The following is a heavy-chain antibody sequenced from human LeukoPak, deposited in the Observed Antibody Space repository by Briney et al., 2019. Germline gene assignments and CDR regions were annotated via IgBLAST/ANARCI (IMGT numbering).Heavy chain of an antibody. V-gene: IGHV3-30*18. CDR1: RFTFGSYC. CDR2: ISYDGSNK. J-gene: IGHJ4*02. Sequence: GESLRLSCAASRFTFGSYCMHWVRQAPDKGLEWVALISYDGSNKYYTDPEKGRIIFSKDNSKNPLYLQMDSLRAEATAVYYCAKDRGYSYGYFDYWGQGTLVTVSS. D-gene: IGHD5-18*01. CDR3: AKDRGYSYGYFDY.